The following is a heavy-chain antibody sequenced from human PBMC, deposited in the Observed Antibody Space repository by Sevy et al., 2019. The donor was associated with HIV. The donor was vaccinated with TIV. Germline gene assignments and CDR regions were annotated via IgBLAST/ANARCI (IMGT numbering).Heavy chain of an antibody. D-gene: IGHD3-16*01. CDR2: IYYSGST. Sequence: SETLSLTCTVSRGSVSSGSYYWSWIRQPPGKGLEWIGYIYYSGSTNYNPSLKSRVTISVDTSKNQFSLKLSSVTAADTAVYYCARDGGDGYNRGMDVWGQGTTVTVSS. J-gene: IGHJ6*02. CDR3: ARDGGDGYNRGMDV. V-gene: IGHV4-61*01. CDR1: RGSVSSGSYY.